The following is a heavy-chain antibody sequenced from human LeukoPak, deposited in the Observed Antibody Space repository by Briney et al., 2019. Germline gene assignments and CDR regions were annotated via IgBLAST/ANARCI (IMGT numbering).Heavy chain of an antibody. Sequence: GESLKISCKGSGYSFSNYWIGWVRQMPGKGLEWMGIIYPGDSNTRYSPSFQGQVTISADKSISTAYLQWSSLKASDTAIYYRARQPLVRDCGGDCEFDYWGQGTLVSVSS. D-gene: IGHD2-21*02. CDR2: IYPGDSNT. CDR1: GYSFSNYW. V-gene: IGHV5-51*01. CDR3: ARQPLVRDCGGDCEFDY. J-gene: IGHJ4*02.